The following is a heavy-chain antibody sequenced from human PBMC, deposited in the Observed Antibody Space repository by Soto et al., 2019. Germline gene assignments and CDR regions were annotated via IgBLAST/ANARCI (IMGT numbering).Heavy chain of an antibody. V-gene: IGHV3-30*03. CDR3: QAWGAAAGTRFDY. D-gene: IGHD6-13*01. CDR2: ISYDGSNK. CDR1: GFTFSSYG. J-gene: IGHJ4*02. Sequence: QVPLVESGGGVVQPGRSLRLSCAASGFTFSSYGMHWVRQAPGKGLEWVAVISYDGSNKYYADSVKGRFTISRDNSKNTLYLQMNSLRAEDTAVYYCQAWGAAAGTRFDYWGQGTLVTVSS.